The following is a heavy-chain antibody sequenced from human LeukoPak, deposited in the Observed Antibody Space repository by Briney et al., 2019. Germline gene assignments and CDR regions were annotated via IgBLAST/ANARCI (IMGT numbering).Heavy chain of an antibody. Sequence: SVKVSCKASGGTFSSYPISWVRQAPGQGLEWMGGIIPIFGTANYAQKFQGRVTITADESTSTAYMELSSLRSEDTAVYYCARDLRFLEWLSQRHWFDPWGQGTLVTVSS. CDR2: IIPIFGTA. CDR3: ARDLRFLEWLSQRHWFDP. CDR1: GGTFSSYP. D-gene: IGHD3-3*01. V-gene: IGHV1-69*13. J-gene: IGHJ5*02.